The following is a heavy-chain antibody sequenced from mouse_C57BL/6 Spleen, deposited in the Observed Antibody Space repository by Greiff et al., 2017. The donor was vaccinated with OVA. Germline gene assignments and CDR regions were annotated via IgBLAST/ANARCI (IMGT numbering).Heavy chain of an antibody. CDR3: ARVGLFPSFDY. Sequence: QVQLQQSGPELVKPGASVKISCKASGYSFTSYYIHWVKQRPGQGLEWIGWIYPGSGNTKYNEKFKGKATLTADTSSSTAYMQLSSLTSEDSAVYYCARVGLFPSFDYWGQGTTLTVSS. V-gene: IGHV1-66*01. CDR1: GYSFTSYY. CDR2: IYPGSGNT. J-gene: IGHJ2*01. D-gene: IGHD4-1*01.